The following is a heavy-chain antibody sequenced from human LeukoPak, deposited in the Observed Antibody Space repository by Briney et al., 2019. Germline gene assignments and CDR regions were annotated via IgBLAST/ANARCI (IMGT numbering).Heavy chain of an antibody. CDR2: ISYDGSNK. D-gene: IGHD6-19*01. V-gene: IGHV3-30-3*01. J-gene: IGHJ4*02. Sequence: GGSLRLSCAASGFTFSSYAMHWVRQAPGKGLEWVAVISYDGSNKYYADSVKGRFTISRDNSKNTLYLQMNSLRAEDTAVYYCASSAVAGTPFDYWGRGTLVPVSS. CDR1: GFTFSSYA. CDR3: ASSAVAGTPFDY.